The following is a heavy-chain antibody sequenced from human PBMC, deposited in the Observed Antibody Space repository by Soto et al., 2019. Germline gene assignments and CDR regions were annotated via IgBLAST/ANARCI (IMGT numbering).Heavy chain of an antibody. CDR2: INHSGST. V-gene: IGHV4-34*01. Sequence: PSETLSLTCAVYGGSFSGYYWSWIRQPPGKGLEWIGEINHSGSTNYNPSLKSRVTISVDTSKNQISLKLSSVTAEDTAVYYCAKRRSSSSWTNWFDPWGQGTLVTVSS. CDR3: AKRRSSSSWTNWFDP. D-gene: IGHD6-13*01. CDR1: GGSFSGYY. J-gene: IGHJ5*02.